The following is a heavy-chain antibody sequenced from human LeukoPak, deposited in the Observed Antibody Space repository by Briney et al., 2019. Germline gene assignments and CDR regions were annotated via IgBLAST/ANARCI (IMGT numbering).Heavy chain of an antibody. CDR2: IYYSGST. CDR1: GGSISSYY. V-gene: IGHV4-59*08. CDR3: ARLTMVRGVTTLDY. D-gene: IGHD3-10*01. J-gene: IGHJ4*02. Sequence: SETLSLTCTVSGGSISSYYWSWIRQPPGKGLEWIGYIYYSGSTNYNPSLKSRVTISVDTSKNQFSLRLSSVTAADTAVYYCARLTMVRGVTTLDYWGQGTLVTVSS.